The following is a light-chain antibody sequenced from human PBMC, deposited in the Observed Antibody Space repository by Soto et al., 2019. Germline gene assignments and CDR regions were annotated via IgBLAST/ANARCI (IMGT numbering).Light chain of an antibody. CDR2: GAS. CDR1: QSVSNN. Sequence: VVLTQSPATLSVSPGEGATFSCRASQSVSNNLACYQQKPGQAPRLLIYGASTRATGIPARFSGSGSGTEFTLTISSLQSEDFAVYYCQQYNNWRTFGQGTKLEIK. V-gene: IGKV3-15*01. J-gene: IGKJ2*01. CDR3: QQYNNWRT.